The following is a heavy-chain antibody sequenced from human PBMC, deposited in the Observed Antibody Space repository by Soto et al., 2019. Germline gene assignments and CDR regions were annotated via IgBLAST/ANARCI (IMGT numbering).Heavy chain of an antibody. CDR2: ISYDGSNK. J-gene: IGHJ4*02. CDR3: ARPIRGYFDY. Sequence: TGGSLRLSCAASGFTFSSYAMHWVRQAPGKGLEWVAVISYDGSNKYYADSVKGRFTISRDNSKNTLYLQMNSLRAEDTAVYYCARPIRGYFDYWGQGTLVTVSS. V-gene: IGHV3-30-3*01. CDR1: GFTFSSYA. D-gene: IGHD5-12*01.